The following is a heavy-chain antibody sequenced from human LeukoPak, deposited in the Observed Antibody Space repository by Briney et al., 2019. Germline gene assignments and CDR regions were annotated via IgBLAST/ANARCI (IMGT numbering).Heavy chain of an antibody. D-gene: IGHD3-22*01. V-gene: IGHV3-23*01. CDR1: GFTFSSYA. CDR2: ISGSGDNT. J-gene: IGHJ4*02. CDR3: AKGSYYDSSGSFYFDY. Sequence: GGSLRLSCAASGFTFSSYAMSWVRQAPGKGLEWVSGISGSGDNTYYADSVKGRFTISRDNSKNTLYVQVNSLGTEDTAAYYCAKGSYYDSSGSFYFDYWGQGTLSPSPQ.